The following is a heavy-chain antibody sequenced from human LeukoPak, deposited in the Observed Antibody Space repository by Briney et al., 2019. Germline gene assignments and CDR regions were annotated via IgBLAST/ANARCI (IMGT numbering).Heavy chain of an antibody. CDR3: ARFSGYCSSTSCTPGD. V-gene: IGHV3-21*01. Sequence: GGSLRLSCGASGFTFSSHNMKWGRQAPGEGPEWGSSLYSSSSYIYYADSVKGRFTISRDNAKNSLYLQMNSLRAEDTAVYYCARFSGYCSSTSCTPGDWGQGTLVTVSS. J-gene: IGHJ4*02. D-gene: IGHD2-2*01. CDR1: GFTFSSHN. CDR2: LYSSSSYI.